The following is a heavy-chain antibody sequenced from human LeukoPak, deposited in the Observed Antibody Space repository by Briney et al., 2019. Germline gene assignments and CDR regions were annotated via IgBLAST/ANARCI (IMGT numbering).Heavy chain of an antibody. J-gene: IGHJ4*02. CDR2: ISGSGGST. CDR1: GFTFSSYA. D-gene: IGHD3-10*01. V-gene: IGHV3-23*01. CDR3: AKDLISMVRGLRGHYFDY. Sequence: GGSLRLSCAASGFTFSSYAMNWVRQAPGKGLEWVSAISGSGGSTYYADSVKGRFTISRDNSKNTLYLQMNSLRAEDTAVYYCAKDLISMVRGLRGHYFDYWGQGTLVTVSS.